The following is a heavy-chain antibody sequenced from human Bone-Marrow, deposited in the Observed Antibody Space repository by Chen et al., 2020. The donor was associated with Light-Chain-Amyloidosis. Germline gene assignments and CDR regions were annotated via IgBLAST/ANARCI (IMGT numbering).Heavy chain of an antibody. CDR2: IKNSGST. CDR3: AKSLYCGGDCA. Sequence: QVQLQQWGAGLLRPSETLSLTCAVYGGSFSDYYWSWIRQSPGNGLEWIGEIKNSGSTKYNPSLKSRVSMSLDTSKNQFSLKLSSVTAADTAIYYCAKSLYCGGDCAWGQGTLVTVSS. D-gene: IGHD2-21*02. V-gene: IGHV4-34*02. CDR1: GGSFSDYY. J-gene: IGHJ5*02.